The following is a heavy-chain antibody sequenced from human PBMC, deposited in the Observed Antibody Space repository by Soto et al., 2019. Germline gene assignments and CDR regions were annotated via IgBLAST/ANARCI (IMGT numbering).Heavy chain of an antibody. V-gene: IGHV4-59*11. D-gene: IGHD3-22*01. J-gene: IGHJ4*02. CDR1: GGSISSHY. CDR2: IYYSGST. CDR3: ARAYDSSIPFDQ. Sequence: QVYLQESGPGLVKPSETLSLTCTVSGGSISSHYWSWIRQPPGKGLEWIGYIYYSGSTKYKPSLKSRVTISVGTPKNQVSLKLSSMTAADTAVLYCARAYDSSIPFDQWGQGNLITVSS.